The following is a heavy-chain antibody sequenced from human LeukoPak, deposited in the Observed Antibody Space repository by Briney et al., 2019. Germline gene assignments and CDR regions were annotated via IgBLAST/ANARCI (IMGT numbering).Heavy chain of an antibody. J-gene: IGHJ4*02. D-gene: IGHD3-22*01. V-gene: IGHV4-59*01. CDR1: GGSMSSYY. Sequence: SETLSLTCIVSGGSMSSYYWSWIRQPPGKGLEWIGYIYYSGSTNYNPSLKSRVTISVDTSKNQFSLKLSSVTAADTAVYYCARALPDSSGYYLVYFDYWGQGTLVTVSS. CDR2: IYYSGST. CDR3: ARALPDSSGYYLVYFDY.